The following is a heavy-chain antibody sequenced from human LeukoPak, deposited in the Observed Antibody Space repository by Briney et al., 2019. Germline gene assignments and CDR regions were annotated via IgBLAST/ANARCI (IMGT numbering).Heavy chain of an antibody. CDR1: GFTFTKHG. CDR3: ARAFSSDWSFDF. J-gene: IGHJ4*02. D-gene: IGHD3-3*01. CDR2: ISDDGRRT. V-gene: IGHV3-30*03. Sequence: PGGSLRLSCAASGFTFTKHGIHWVRQAPGKGREWVTFISDDGRRTFYAESVKGRFTISRDDSTNTLSLQTNSMRPEDTAVYYCARAFSSDWSFDFWGQGTLVTVSS.